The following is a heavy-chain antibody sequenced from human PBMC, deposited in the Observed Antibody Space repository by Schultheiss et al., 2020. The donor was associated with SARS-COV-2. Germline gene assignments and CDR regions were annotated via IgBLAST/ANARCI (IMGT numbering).Heavy chain of an antibody. CDR3: ARVRSVLLWFGEDFSSDY. D-gene: IGHD3-10*01. CDR1: GGSFSGYY. CDR2: IYHSGST. Sequence: SETLSLTCAVYGGSFSGYYWSWIRQPPGKGLEWIGYIYHSGSTYYNPSLKSRVTISVDTSKNQFSLKLSSVTAADTAVYYCARVRSVLLWFGEDFSSDYWGQGALVTVSS. J-gene: IGHJ4*02. V-gene: IGHV4-34*01.